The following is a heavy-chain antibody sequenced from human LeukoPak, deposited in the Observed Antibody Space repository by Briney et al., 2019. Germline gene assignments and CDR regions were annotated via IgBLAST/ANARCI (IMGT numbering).Heavy chain of an antibody. CDR2: IKQDGSEK. CDR3: AKCLTYYYDSSGYYLEN. CDR1: GFTFSSYW. J-gene: IGHJ4*02. D-gene: IGHD3-22*01. V-gene: IGHV3-7*03. Sequence: GGSLRLSCAASGFTFSSYWMSWVRQAPGKGLEWVANIKQDGSEKYYVDSVKGRFTISRDNAKNTLYLQMNSLRAEDTAVYYCAKCLTYYYDSSGYYLENWGQGTLVTVSS.